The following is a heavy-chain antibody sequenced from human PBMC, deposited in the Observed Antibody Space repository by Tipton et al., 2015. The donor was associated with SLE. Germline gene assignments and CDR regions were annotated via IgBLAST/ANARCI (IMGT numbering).Heavy chain of an antibody. CDR3: ARAYNMGTLTDY. Sequence: QSGAEVKKPGASVKASCKASGYTFTGYHLHWVRQAPGQGLEWMGRINPHSGGTNYAQKFQGWVTMTSDTSISTAYIELSSLTSDDTAIYYCARAYNMGTLTDYWGQGTLVTVSS. V-gene: IGHV1-2*04. CDR1: GYTFTGYH. D-gene: IGHD1-14*01. J-gene: IGHJ4*02. CDR2: INPHSGGT.